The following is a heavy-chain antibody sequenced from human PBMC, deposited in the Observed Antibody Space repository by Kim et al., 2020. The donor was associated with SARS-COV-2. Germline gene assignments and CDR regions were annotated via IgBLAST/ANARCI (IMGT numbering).Heavy chain of an antibody. V-gene: IGHV3-7*01. CDR3: ASLSFSRYFDWLFSTTFTKNYYYGMDV. CDR2: IKQDGSEK. Sequence: GGSLRLSCAASGFTFSSYWMSWVRQAPGKGLEWVANIKQDGSEKYYVDSVKGRFTISRDNAKNSLYLQMNSLRAEDTAVYYCASLSFSRYFDWLFSTTFTKNYYYGMDVWGQGTTVTVSS. J-gene: IGHJ6*02. D-gene: IGHD3-9*01. CDR1: GFTFSSYW.